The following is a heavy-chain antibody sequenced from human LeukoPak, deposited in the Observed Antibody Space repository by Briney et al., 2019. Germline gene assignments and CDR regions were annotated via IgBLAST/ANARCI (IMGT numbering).Heavy chain of an antibody. Sequence: PGGSLRLSCTASGFTFSSYWMSWVSQAPGKGLEWVANIKQDGSEKDYVDSVKGRFTISRDNAKNSLYLQMNSLRVEDTAVYYCARYCGGDCYGMDVWGQGTTVTVSS. V-gene: IGHV3-7*01. D-gene: IGHD2-21*01. CDR1: GFTFSSYW. J-gene: IGHJ6*02. CDR2: IKQDGSEK. CDR3: ARYCGGDCYGMDV.